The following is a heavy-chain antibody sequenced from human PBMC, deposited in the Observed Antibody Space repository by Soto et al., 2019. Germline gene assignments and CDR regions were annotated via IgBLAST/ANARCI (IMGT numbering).Heavy chain of an antibody. J-gene: IGHJ4*02. V-gene: IGHV3-30*18. Sequence: GGSLRLSCAASGFTFSSYGMHWVRQAPGKGREWVAVISYEGRNKYYADSVKGRFTISRDNSKNKLYLQMNSLRAEDTAVYYCAKDGGTYCTNGVCYTGWSLDYWGQGTLVTVSS. D-gene: IGHD2-8*01. CDR1: GFTFSSYG. CDR2: ISYEGRNK. CDR3: AKDGGTYCTNGVCYTGWSLDY.